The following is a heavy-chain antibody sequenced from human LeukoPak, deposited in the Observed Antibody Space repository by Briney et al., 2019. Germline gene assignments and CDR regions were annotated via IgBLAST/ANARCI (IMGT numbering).Heavy chain of an antibody. J-gene: IGHJ4*02. CDR3: ARDRYYYDSSGYSLFDY. V-gene: IGHV4-38-2*02. CDR2: INHSGST. Sequence: SETLSLTCTVSGYSISSGYFWSWIRQPPGKGLEWIGEINHSGSTNYNPSLKSRVTISVDTSKNQFSLKLRSVTAADTAVYYCARDRYYYDSSGYSLFDYWGQGTLVTVSS. CDR1: GYSISSGYF. D-gene: IGHD3-22*01.